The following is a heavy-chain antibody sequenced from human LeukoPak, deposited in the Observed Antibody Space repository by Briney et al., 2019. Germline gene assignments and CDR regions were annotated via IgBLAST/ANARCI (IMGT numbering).Heavy chain of an antibody. Sequence: SETLSLTCIVSGGSIDSGGFYWGWIRQPPGKGPEWIGTVYYSGSTYYSPSLKSRVTISVDTSKNQFSLKLSSVTAADTAVYYCARRSHPFDYWGQGTLVTVSS. CDR3: ARRSHPFDY. CDR2: VYYSGST. J-gene: IGHJ4*02. CDR1: GGSIDSGGFY. V-gene: IGHV4-39*01. D-gene: IGHD1-26*01.